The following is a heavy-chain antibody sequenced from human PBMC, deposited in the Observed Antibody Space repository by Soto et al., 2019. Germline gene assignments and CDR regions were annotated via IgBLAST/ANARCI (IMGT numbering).Heavy chain of an antibody. Sequence: QVQLVESGGGVVQPGRSLRLSCAASGFTFSSYGMHWVRQAPGKGLEWVAVIWYDGSNKYYTDSVKGRFTISRDNSRNTLYLQMNSLSAEDTAVYYWARGLIPSTHRGIDYWGQGTLVTVSS. CDR1: GFTFSSYG. CDR3: ARGLIPSTHRGIDY. V-gene: IGHV3-33*01. CDR2: IWYDGSNK. D-gene: IGHD2-2*01. J-gene: IGHJ4*02.